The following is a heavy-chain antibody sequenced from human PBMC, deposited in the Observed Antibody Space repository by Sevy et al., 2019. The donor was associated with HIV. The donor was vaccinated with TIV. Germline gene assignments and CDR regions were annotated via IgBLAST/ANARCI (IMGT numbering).Heavy chain of an antibody. CDR3: AKDFTGYNGMDV. CDR2: ISYHGRDK. V-gene: IGHV3-30*18. D-gene: IGHD3-9*01. J-gene: IGHJ6*02. Sequence: GGSLRLSCVVSGISFTTSGMHWVRQAPGKGLEWVAVISYHGRDKFYAESVKCRSTISRDNSKNMFYLQMNSLRAEDTAVYYYAKDFTGYNGMDVWGQGTMVTVSS. CDR1: GISFTTSG.